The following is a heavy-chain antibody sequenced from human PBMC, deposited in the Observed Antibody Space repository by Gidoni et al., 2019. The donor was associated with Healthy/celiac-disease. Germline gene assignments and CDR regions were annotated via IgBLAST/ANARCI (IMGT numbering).Heavy chain of an antibody. CDR3: ARAYYDSSGYYPKNYYFDD. J-gene: IGHJ4*02. CDR1: AGSISSYS. V-gene: IGHV4-59*01. D-gene: IGHD3-22*01. Sequence: VQLQASVPGLVQPSETLSLTCTVSAGSISSYSWSWIRQPPGKGLEWIGYIYYSGSTNYNPSLKSRVTISVDTSKNQFSLKLSSVTAAETAVYYCARAYYDSSGYYPKNYYFDDWGQGTLVTVSS. CDR2: IYYSGST.